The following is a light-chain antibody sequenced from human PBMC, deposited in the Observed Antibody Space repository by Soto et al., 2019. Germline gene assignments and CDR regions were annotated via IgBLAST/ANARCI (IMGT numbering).Light chain of an antibody. CDR3: SSYTSSSSSV. Sequence: QSALTQPASVSGSPGQSITISCTGTSSDVGGYNYVSWYQQHPGKAPKLMIYDVSNRPSGVSNRFSGSKSGNTASLTIAGLQAEDEAEYYCSSYTSSSSSVFGGGTQLTV. V-gene: IGLV2-14*01. CDR1: SSDVGGYNY. J-gene: IGLJ2*01. CDR2: DVS.